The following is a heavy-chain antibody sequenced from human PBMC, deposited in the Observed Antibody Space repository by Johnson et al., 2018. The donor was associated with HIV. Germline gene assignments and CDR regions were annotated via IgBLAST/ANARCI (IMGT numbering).Heavy chain of an antibody. V-gene: IGHV3-48*03. J-gene: IGHJ3*01. D-gene: IGHD2-21*01. CDR2: ISTSGGTL. CDR1: GFTFSSYA. Sequence: MLLVESGGGVVQPGRSLRLSCAASGFTFSSYAMHWVRQAPGKGLELLSYISTSGGTLYYADSVKDRFTIFRDNAKSSLYLQMNILRVEETAIYYCARRMVVGYHALDFWGQGTVVSVPS. CDR3: ARRMVVGYHALDF.